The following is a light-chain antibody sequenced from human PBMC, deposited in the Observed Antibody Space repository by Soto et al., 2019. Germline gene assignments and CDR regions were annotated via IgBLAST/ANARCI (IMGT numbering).Light chain of an antibody. CDR2: DAS. J-gene: IGKJ2*01. V-gene: IGKV1-5*01. CDR1: QSISSW. CDR3: LQYNSPYT. Sequence: DIQMTQSPSTLSASVGDRVTITCRASQSISSWVAWYQQKPGKAPKLLIYDASSLESGVPSRFSGSGSGTEFTLTISSLQPDDFATYYCLQYNSPYTCGQGTKLESK.